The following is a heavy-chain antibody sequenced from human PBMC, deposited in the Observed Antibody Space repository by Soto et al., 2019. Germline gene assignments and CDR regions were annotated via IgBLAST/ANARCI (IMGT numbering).Heavy chain of an antibody. J-gene: IGHJ6*02. V-gene: IGHV1-18*01. CDR1: GDTFYSHS. CDR2: INGDYGNT. CDR3: ARFIPGDYYYGMLF. Sequence: QAQLVQSGAEVKKPGASVKVSCKASGDTFYSHSIIWGRQAPGQGLVWMGRINGDYGNTQYAQKFRGSVTMTSDTSTITVYMELTILRSDATAVYYCARFIPGDYYYGMLFCGQGTTVTVSS. D-gene: IGHD1-26*01.